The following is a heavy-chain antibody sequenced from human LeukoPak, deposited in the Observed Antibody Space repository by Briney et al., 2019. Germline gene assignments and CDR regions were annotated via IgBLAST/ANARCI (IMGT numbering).Heavy chain of an antibody. J-gene: IGHJ6*03. D-gene: IGHD6-6*01. CDR3: ARVIGQQLVGYYYYMDV. V-gene: IGHV4-30-2*01. CDR1: GGSISSGGYY. CDR2: IYHSGST. Sequence: SETLSLTCTVSGGSISSGGYYWSWIRQPPGKGLEWIGYIYHSGSTYYNPSLKSRVTISVDRSKNQFSLKLSSVTAADTAVYYCARVIGQQLVGYYYYMDVWGKGTTVTVSS.